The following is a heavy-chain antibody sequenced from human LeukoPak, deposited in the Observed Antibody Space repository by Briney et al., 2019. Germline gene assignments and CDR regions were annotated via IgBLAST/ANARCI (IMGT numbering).Heavy chain of an antibody. D-gene: IGHD6-19*01. V-gene: IGHV3-66*01. CDR2: IYSGGST. Sequence: GGSLRLSCAASGFTVSSNYMSWVRQAPGKGLEWVSVIYSGGSTYYAGSVKGRFTISRDNSKNTLYLQMNSLRAEDTAVYYCARDSGWYSGPYYFDYWGQGTLVTVSS. CDR1: GFTVSSNY. J-gene: IGHJ4*02. CDR3: ARDSGWYSGPYYFDY.